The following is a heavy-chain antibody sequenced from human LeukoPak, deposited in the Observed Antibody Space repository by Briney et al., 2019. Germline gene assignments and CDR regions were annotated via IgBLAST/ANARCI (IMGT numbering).Heavy chain of an antibody. CDR1: GGSISTYY. Sequence: SETLSLTCTVSGGSISTYYWSWIRQPAGKGLEWIGRLYTSGSTHYNPSLKSRLTMSADTSTNQFSLKLSSVTAADTAVYYCARLQEFPDSGWFDPWGQGTLVTVSS. J-gene: IGHJ5*02. D-gene: IGHD2-15*01. V-gene: IGHV4-4*07. CDR2: LYTSGST. CDR3: ARLQEFPDSGWFDP.